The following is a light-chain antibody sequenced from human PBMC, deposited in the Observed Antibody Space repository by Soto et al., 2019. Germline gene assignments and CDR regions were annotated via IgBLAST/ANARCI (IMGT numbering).Light chain of an antibody. V-gene: IGKV1-12*02. Sequence: DIQMTQSPSSVSASVGDRVTISCRASHDVRSWLAWYQQKPGKAPNLLIYGASTLQSGVPSRFSGSGSGTDFTPTISSLQPEDFVTYYCQQANGDPWTFGQGTKVEIK. J-gene: IGKJ1*01. CDR1: HDVRSW. CDR2: GAS. CDR3: QQANGDPWT.